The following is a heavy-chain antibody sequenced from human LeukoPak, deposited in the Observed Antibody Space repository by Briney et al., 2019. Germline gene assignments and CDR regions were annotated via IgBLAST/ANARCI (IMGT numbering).Heavy chain of an antibody. Sequence: GGSLRLSCAASGFTFSSYAMSWVRQAPGKGLEWVSVIYSGGSTYYADSVKGRFTISRDNSKNTLYLQMNSLRAEDTAVYYCARRRTSYYYYGMDVWGQGTTVTVSS. CDR2: IYSGGST. CDR1: GFTFSSYA. CDR3: ARRRTSYYYYGMDV. V-gene: IGHV3-66*04. D-gene: IGHD1-14*01. J-gene: IGHJ6*02.